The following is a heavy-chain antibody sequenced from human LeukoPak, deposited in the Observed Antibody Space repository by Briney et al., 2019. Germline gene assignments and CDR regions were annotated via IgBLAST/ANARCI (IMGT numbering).Heavy chain of an antibody. V-gene: IGHV7-4-1*02. CDR3: ARPIAAAGTGEVGY. D-gene: IGHD6-13*01. J-gene: IGHJ4*02. CDR1: GYTFTSYA. CDR2: INTNTGNP. Sequence: ASVKVPCKASGYTFTSYAMNWVRQAPGQGLEWMGWINTNTGNPTYAQGFTGRFVFSLDTSVSTAYLQISSLKAKDTAVYYCARPIAAAGTGEVGYWGQGTLVTVSS.